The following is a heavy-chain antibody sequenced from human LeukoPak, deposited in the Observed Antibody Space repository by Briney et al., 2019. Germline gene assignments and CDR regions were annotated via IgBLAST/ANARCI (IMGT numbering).Heavy chain of an antibody. J-gene: IGHJ4*02. CDR1: GFTFGDYA. D-gene: IGHD1-1*01. CDR2: IRSKAYGETA. CDR3: TRDRGAYNLYDY. V-gene: IGHV3-49*03. Sequence: PGGSLRLFCTASGFTFGDYAMSWIRQAPGKGLEWVGFIRSKAYGETADYAASVKGRFTISRDDSKAIAYLQMNSLKTEDTAVYHCTRDRGAYNLYDYWGQGTLVTVSS.